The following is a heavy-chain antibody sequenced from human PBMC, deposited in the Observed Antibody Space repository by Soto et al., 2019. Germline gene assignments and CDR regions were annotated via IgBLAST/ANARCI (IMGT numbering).Heavy chain of an antibody. CDR3: ARRVIISGYYYGMDV. V-gene: IGHV4-59*01. J-gene: IGHJ6*02. CDR1: GGSINSYY. Sequence: PSETLSLTCTVSGGSINSYYWSWIRQPPGKGLEWLGHIYYSGSTNYNPSLKSRVTISVDTSKNQFSLKLSSVTAADTAVYYCARRVIISGYYYGMDVWGQGTTVTVSS. CDR2: IYYSGST. D-gene: IGHD3-10*01.